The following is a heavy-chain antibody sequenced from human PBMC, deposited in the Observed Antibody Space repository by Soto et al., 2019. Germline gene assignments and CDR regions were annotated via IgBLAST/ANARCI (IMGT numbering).Heavy chain of an antibody. CDR1: GFTFYDYA. CDR2: ISWNSGSI. CDR3: AKGHGAEYYYSSGYLDFDY. V-gene: IGHV3-9*01. J-gene: IGHJ4*02. D-gene: IGHD3-22*01. Sequence: PGGSLRLSCAASGFTFYDYAMHWFRQAPGKGLEWVSGISWNSGSIGYADSVKGRFTISRDNAKNSLYLQMNSLRAEDTALYYCAKGHGAEYYYSSGYLDFDYWGQGTLVTVYS.